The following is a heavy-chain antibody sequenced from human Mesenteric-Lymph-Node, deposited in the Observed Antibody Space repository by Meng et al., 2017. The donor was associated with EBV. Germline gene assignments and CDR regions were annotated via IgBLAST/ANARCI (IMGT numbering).Heavy chain of an antibody. CDR2: ISSSGSTK. D-gene: IGHD6-19*01. J-gene: IGHJ5*02. CDR1: GFTFSDYY. CDR3: ARDHTSGWFDP. V-gene: IGHV3-11*01. Sequence: QVQLVDSGGGLVEPGGSLRLSCAASGFTFSDYYMSWIRQAPGKGLEWVSYISSSGSTKYYADSVKGRFTISRDNVKKSLFLQMNSLRAEDTAVYYCARDHTSGWFDPWGQGTLVTVFS.